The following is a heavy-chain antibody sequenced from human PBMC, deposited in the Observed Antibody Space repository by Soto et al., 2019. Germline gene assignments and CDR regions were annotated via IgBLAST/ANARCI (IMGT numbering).Heavy chain of an antibody. V-gene: IGHV3-74*01. CDR2: INIDESST. J-gene: IGHJ6*02. Sequence: PGGSLRLSCAASGFTFSDYWMHWVRQPPGKGLEWVSRINIDESSTTYADSVKGRFTISRDNAKNTLYLQMNSLRADDTAVYYCAGLLSISNYYYHYGMDVWGQGTTVTVSS. D-gene: IGHD1-26*01. CDR1: GFTFSDYW. CDR3: AGLLSISNYYYHYGMDV.